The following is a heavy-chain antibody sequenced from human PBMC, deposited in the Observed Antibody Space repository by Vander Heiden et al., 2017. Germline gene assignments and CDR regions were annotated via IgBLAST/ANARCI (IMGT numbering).Heavy chain of an antibody. CDR1: GFSVSDAW. CDR3: TLDSGTWS. Sequence: EVHLVESGGGLVKPWGSLRLSCAASGFSVSDAWMSWVRQAPGKGLEWVGRIGSKTDGGTTDYAAPVKGRFTISRDDSRNTLFLQMNSLKTEDTAVYYCTLDSGTWSWGQGTLVTVSS. CDR2: IGSKTDGGTT. J-gene: IGHJ5*02. D-gene: IGHD6-13*01. V-gene: IGHV3-15*04.